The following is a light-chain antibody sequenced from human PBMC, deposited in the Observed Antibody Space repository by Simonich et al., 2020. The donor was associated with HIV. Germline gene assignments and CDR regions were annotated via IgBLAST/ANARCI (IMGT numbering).Light chain of an antibody. CDR3: MQALQTPPT. CDR1: QSLRHRNGYNY. V-gene: IGKV2-28*01. CDR2: LDS. J-gene: IGKJ1*01. Sequence: DIVMTQSPLSLPVTPGEPASISCRSSQSLRHRNGYNYLDWYLQKPGQSPQLLIYLDSNRASGVPDRFSGSGSGTDFTLKISRVEAEDVGVYYCMQALQTPPTFGQGTKVEIK.